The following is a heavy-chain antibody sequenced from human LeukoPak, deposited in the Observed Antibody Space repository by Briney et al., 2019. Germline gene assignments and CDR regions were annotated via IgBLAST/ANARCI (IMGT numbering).Heavy chain of an antibody. CDR2: IYHSGST. CDR3: ARKLYYDFFDY. CDR1: GYSISSGYY. J-gene: IGHJ4*02. Sequence: PSETLSLTCTVSGYSISSGYYWGWIRQPPGKGLEWIGSIYHSGSTYYNPSLKSRVTISVDTSKNQFSLKLSSVTAADTAVYYCARKLYYDFFDYWGQGTLVTVSS. D-gene: IGHD3-3*01. V-gene: IGHV4-38-2*02.